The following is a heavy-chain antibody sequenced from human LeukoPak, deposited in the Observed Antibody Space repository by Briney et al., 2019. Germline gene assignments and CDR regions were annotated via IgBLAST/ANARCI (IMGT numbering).Heavy chain of an antibody. J-gene: IGHJ4*02. Sequence: ASVKVSCKASGYTFIGYYMHWVRQAPGQGLEWMGWLNPNSGGTNYAQKFQGRVTMTRDTSISTAYMELSRLRSEDTAVYYCARVGIWGSHADYFDYWGQGTLVTVSS. CDR3: ARVGIWGSHADYFDY. V-gene: IGHV1-2*02. CDR1: GYTFIGYY. D-gene: IGHD3-16*01. CDR2: LNPNSGGT.